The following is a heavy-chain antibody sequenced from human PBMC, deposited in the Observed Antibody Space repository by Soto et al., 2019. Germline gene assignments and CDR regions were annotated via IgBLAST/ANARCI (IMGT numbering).Heavy chain of an antibody. CDR2: VSFDGSNK. J-gene: IGHJ4*02. CDR3: AKTKSSSGYYSTFDY. CDR1: AFTFSTYG. V-gene: IGHV3-30*18. D-gene: IGHD3-22*01. Sequence: QVQLVESGGGVVQPGRSLRLSCAASAFTFSTYGMHWVRQAPGKGLEWVAVVSFDGSNKYYADSVKGRFTVSRDNSKNTLYLQMNSLRAEDTALYYCAKTKSSSGYYSTFDYWGQGALVTVSS.